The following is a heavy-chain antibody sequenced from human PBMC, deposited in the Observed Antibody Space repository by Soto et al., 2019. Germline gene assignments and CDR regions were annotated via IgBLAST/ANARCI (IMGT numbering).Heavy chain of an antibody. CDR2: IWYDGSNK. CDR1: GFTFSSYG. J-gene: IGHJ5*02. CDR3: ARDLGGDSSSGRTGFDP. V-gene: IGHV3-33*01. D-gene: IGHD6-6*01. Sequence: GGSLRLSCAASGFTFSSYGMHWVRQAPGKGLEWVAVIWYDGSNKYYADSVKGRFTISRDNSKNTLYLQMNSLRAEDTAVYYCARDLGGDSSSGRTGFDPWGQGTLVTVSS.